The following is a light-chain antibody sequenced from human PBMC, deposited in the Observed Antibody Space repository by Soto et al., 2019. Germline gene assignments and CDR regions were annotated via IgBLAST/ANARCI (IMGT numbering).Light chain of an antibody. CDR3: QQRTQWPPT. V-gene: IGKV3-15*01. Sequence: EIVMTQSPATLSVSPGERATLSCRASQSVSSNLAWYQQKPGQAPRLLIYGASTRATGLPARFSGSGSGTEFTRTISSLQSEDFAVYYCQQRTQWPPTFGGGTKVE. CDR1: QSVSSN. CDR2: GAS. J-gene: IGKJ4*01.